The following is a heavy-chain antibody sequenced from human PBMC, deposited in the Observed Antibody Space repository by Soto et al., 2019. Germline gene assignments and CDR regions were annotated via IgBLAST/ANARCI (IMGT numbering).Heavy chain of an antibody. CDR1: GYSFTSYW. Sequence: GESLKISCKGSGYSFTSYWIGWVRQMPGKGLEWMGIIYPGDSDTRYSPSFQGQVTISADKSISTAYLQWSSLKASDTAMHYCARHSFWSGYYTSYYYGMDVWGQGTTVTVSS. V-gene: IGHV5-51*01. CDR2: IYPGDSDT. J-gene: IGHJ6*02. CDR3: ARHSFWSGYYTSYYYGMDV. D-gene: IGHD3-3*01.